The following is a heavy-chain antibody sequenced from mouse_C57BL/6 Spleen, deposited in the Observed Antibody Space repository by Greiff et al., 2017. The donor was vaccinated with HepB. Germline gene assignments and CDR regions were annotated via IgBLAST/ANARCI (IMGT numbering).Heavy chain of an antibody. V-gene: IGHV1-39*01. D-gene: IGHD1-1*01. J-gene: IGHJ2*01. CDR3: AMVGIITTVVAEGGYFDY. CDR1: GYSFTDYN. Sequence: EVQLQQSGPELVKPGASVKISCKASGYSFTDYNMNWVKQSNGKSLEWIGVINPNYGTTSYNQKFKGKATLTVDQSSSTAYMQLNSLTSADSAVYYCAMVGIITTVVAEGGYFDYWGQGTTLTVSS. CDR2: INPNYGTT.